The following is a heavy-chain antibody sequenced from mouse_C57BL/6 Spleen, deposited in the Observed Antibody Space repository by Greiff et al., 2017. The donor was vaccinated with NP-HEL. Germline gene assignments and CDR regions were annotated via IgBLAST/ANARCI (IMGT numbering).Heavy chain of an antibody. J-gene: IGHJ4*01. V-gene: IGHV1-81*01. CDR3: ARKGDSNQYYYAMDY. D-gene: IGHD2-5*01. CDR1: GYTFTSYG. Sequence: VQLQQSGAELARPGASVKLSCKASGYTFTSYGISWVKQRTGQGLEWIGEIYPRSGNTYYNEKFKGKATLTADKSSSTAYMELRSLTSEDSAVYFCARKGDSNQYYYAMDYWGQGTSVTVSS. CDR2: IYPRSGNT.